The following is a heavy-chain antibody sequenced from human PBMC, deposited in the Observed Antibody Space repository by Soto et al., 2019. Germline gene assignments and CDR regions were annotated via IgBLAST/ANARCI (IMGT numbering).Heavy chain of an antibody. CDR2: IYPGDSDT. CDR3: ARSVVVPAAILRSYCYYGRDG. J-gene: IGHJ6*02. CDR1: GYSFTSYW. Sequence: GESLKISCKGSGYSFTSYWIGWVRQMPGKGLEWMGIIYPGDSDTRYSPSFQGQVTISADKSISTAYLQWSSLKASDTAMYYCARSVVVPAAILRSYCYYGRDGLGQGTTVAV. D-gene: IGHD2-2*02. V-gene: IGHV5-51*01.